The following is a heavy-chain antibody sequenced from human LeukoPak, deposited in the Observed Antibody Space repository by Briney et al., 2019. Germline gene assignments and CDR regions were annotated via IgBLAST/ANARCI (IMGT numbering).Heavy chain of an antibody. CDR3: AGPKYSSSWYVDAFDI. CDR1: GYTFTSYG. D-gene: IGHD6-13*01. CDR2: ISAYNGNT. V-gene: IGHV1-18*01. Sequence: ASVKVSCKASGYTFTSYGISLVRQAPGQGLEWMGWISAYNGNTNYAQKLQGRVTMTTDTSTSTAYMELRSLRSDDTAVYYCAGPKYSSSWYVDAFDIWGQGTMVTVSS. J-gene: IGHJ3*02.